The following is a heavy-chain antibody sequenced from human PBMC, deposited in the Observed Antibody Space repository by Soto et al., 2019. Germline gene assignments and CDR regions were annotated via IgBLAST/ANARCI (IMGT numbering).Heavy chain of an antibody. CDR2: TNHSGST. D-gene: IGHD3-10*01. CDR1: GGSFSGYY. V-gene: IGHV4-34*01. Sequence: SSETLSLTCAVYGGSFSGYYWSWTRQPPGKGLEWIGETNHSGSTNYNPSLKSRVTISVDTSKNQFSLKLSSVTAADTAVYYCARGNSYYYGSGSYSRRRNWFDPWGQGTLVTVSS. J-gene: IGHJ5*02. CDR3: ARGNSYYYGSGSYSRRRNWFDP.